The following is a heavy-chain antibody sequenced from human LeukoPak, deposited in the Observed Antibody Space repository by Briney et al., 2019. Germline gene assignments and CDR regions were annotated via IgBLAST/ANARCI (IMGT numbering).Heavy chain of an antibody. V-gene: IGHV4-34*01. D-gene: IGHD3-22*01. J-gene: IGHJ2*01. CDR2: INHSGST. CDR3: AREYDSSGYSYWYFDL. CDR1: GGPFSGYY. Sequence: SETLSLTCAVYGGPFSGYYWSWIRQPPGKGLEWIGEINHSGSTNYNPSLKSRVTISADTSKNQFSLKLSSVTAADTAVYYCAREYDSSGYSYWYFDLWGRGTLVTVSS.